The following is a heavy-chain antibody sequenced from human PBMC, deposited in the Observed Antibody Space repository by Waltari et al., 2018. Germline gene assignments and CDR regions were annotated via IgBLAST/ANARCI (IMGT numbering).Heavy chain of an antibody. D-gene: IGHD2-21*01. CDR3: AKVDCGGDCEVWYFDL. CDR1: GFTFSRYG. J-gene: IGHJ2*01. Sequence: QVQLVESGGGVVQPGRSLRLSCAASGFTFSRYGLHWVRPAPGTGLEWVEVIWYDGSNKDYADSVKGRVTISRDNSKNTLYLQMNSLRAEDTAVYYCAKVDCGGDCEVWYFDLWGRGTLVTVSS. CDR2: IWYDGSNK. V-gene: IGHV3-33*06.